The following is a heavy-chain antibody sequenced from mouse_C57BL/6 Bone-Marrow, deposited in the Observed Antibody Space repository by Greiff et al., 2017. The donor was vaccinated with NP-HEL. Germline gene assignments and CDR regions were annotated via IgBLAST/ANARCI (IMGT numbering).Heavy chain of an antibody. CDR1: GYTFTSYT. CDR2: INPSSGYT. Sequence: VKVVESGAELARPGASVKMSCKASGYTFTSYTMHWVKQRPGQGLEWIGYINPSSGYTKYNQKFKDKATLTADKSSSTAYMQLSSLTSEDSAVYYCARSTVSDYWGQGTTLTVSS. D-gene: IGHD1-1*01. J-gene: IGHJ2*01. V-gene: IGHV1-4*01. CDR3: ARSTVSDY.